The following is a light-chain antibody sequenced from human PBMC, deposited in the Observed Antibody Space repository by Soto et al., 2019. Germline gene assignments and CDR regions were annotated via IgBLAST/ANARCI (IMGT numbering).Light chain of an antibody. V-gene: IGKV3-20*01. CDR1: QSVSNNY. CDR3: QQYGSSGT. Sequence: EIVLTQSPGTLSLSPGERSTLSCRASQSVSNNYLAWYQQKPGXDPXXLIYGASNRATGIPDRFSGSGSGTEFTLTISRLEPEDFAVYYCQQYGSSGTFGQGTKVDI. J-gene: IGKJ1*01. CDR2: GAS.